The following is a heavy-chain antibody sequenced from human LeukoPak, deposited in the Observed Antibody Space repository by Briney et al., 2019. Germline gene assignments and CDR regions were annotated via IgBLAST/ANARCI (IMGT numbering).Heavy chain of an antibody. CDR1: GFTFSSYA. CDR3: ASGIAIFGAPLDY. CDR2: ISGGAGST. D-gene: IGHD3-3*01. Sequence: PGGSLRLSCAASGFTFSSYAMSWVRQAPGKGLEWVSAISGGAGSTYYADSVKGRFTISRDNSKNTLYLQMNSLRAEDTALYYCASGIAIFGAPLDYWGQGTLVTVSS. V-gene: IGHV3-23*01. J-gene: IGHJ4*02.